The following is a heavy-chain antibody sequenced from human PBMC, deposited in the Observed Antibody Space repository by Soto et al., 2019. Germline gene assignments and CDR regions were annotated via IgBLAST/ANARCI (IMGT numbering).Heavy chain of an antibody. V-gene: IGHV1-2*02. D-gene: IGHD2-15*01. Sequence: QEQLVQSGPEVKKPGASVKVSCESSGYTFIGFSLHWVRQAPGQGLEWMGWINPKNGDTYYAQKFQGRVTMTRDTSITTVYMELNSLTSDDTAVYYCSKGRWTVGHCSGGSCYDGMNVWGQGTTVTVSS. CDR3: SKGRWTVGHCSGGSCYDGMNV. J-gene: IGHJ6*02. CDR1: GYTFIGFS. CDR2: INPKNGDT.